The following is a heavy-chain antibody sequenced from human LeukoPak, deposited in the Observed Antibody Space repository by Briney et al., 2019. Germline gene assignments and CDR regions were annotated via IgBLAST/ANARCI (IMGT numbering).Heavy chain of an antibody. CDR2: IRYDGSTK. Sequence: PGGSLRLSCAASGFTFSTYGMHWVRQAPGKGLEWVTFIRYDGSTKYYTDSVKGRFTISRDNSKNTLYLQMSSLRAEDTAVYYCAKDNVLRFLEWPLGPDYWGQGTLVTVSS. CDR3: AKDNVLRFLEWPLGPDY. V-gene: IGHV3-30*02. CDR1: GFTFSTYG. D-gene: IGHD3-3*01. J-gene: IGHJ4*02.